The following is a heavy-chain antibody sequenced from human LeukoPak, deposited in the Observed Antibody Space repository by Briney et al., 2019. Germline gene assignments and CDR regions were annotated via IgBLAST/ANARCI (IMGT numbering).Heavy chain of an antibody. D-gene: IGHD2-8*01. Sequence: GGSLRLSCAASGFILSSYAMNWVRQAPGKGLEWVSTISGSGGSTYYADSVKGRFTISRDNSKNTVYLQMNSLRAEDTAVYYCAKDPSCINDVCHGDFDYWGQGTLVTVSS. CDR3: AKDPSCINDVCHGDFDY. V-gene: IGHV3-23*01. CDR1: GFILSSYA. CDR2: ISGSGGST. J-gene: IGHJ4*02.